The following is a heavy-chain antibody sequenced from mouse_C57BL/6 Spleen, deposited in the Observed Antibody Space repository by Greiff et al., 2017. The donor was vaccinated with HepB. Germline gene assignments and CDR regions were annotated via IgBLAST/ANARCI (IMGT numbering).Heavy chain of an antibody. Sequence: VQLQQPGAELVMPGASVKLSCKASGYTFTSYWMHWVKQRPGQGLEWIGEIDPSDSYTNYNQKFKGKSTLTVDKSSSTAYMQLSSLTSEDSAVYYCARFDLYDFDVWGTGTTVTVAS. CDR1: GYTFTSYW. CDR3: ARFDLYDFDV. CDR2: IDPSDSYT. J-gene: IGHJ1*03. D-gene: IGHD1-1*01. V-gene: IGHV1-69*01.